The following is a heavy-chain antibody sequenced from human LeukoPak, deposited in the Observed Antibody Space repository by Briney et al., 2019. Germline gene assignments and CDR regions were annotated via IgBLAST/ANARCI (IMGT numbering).Heavy chain of an antibody. CDR2: ISDSGDTT. Sequence: PGGSLRLSCAASGFSFSTYAMNWARQAPGKGLVWVSAISDSGDTTYYADSVRGRFTISRDNSRNTLYLQMNSLRVEDTAVYYCAKARGGSCFDCWGQGTLVTVSS. V-gene: IGHV3-23*01. CDR3: AKARGGSCFDC. D-gene: IGHD2-15*01. CDR1: GFSFSTYA. J-gene: IGHJ4*02.